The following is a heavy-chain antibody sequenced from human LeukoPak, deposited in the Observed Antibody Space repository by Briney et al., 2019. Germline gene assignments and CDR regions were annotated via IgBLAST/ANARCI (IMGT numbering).Heavy chain of an antibody. V-gene: IGHV1-18*01. D-gene: IGHD6-19*01. Sequence: GASVKVSCKASGYTFTSYGISWVRQAPGQGLEWMGWISAYNGNTNYAQKLQGRVTMTTDTSTSTAYMELRSLRSDDTAVYYCARDWDGSSGWWHDYYYYYMDVWGKGTTVTVSS. CDR3: ARDWDGSSGWWHDYYYYYMDV. CDR1: GYTFTSYG. CDR2: ISAYNGNT. J-gene: IGHJ6*03.